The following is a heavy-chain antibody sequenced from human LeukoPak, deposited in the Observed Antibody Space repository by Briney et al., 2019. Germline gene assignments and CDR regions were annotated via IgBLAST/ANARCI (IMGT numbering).Heavy chain of an antibody. D-gene: IGHD3-10*01. Sequence: GGSLRLSCAASGFTFSSYWMSWVRQAPGKGLEWVANIKQDGREKYYVDFMKGRFTISRDNAKNSLYLQMNSLRAEDTAVYYCARGLYYGSGTPPYSFDYWGQGTLVTVSS. CDR3: ARGLYYGSGTPPYSFDY. CDR1: GFTFSSYW. CDR2: IKQDGREK. J-gene: IGHJ4*02. V-gene: IGHV3-7*01.